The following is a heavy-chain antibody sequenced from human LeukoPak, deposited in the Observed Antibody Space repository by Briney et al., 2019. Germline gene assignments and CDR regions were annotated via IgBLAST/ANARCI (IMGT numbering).Heavy chain of an antibody. D-gene: IGHD3/OR15-3a*01. CDR1: GYNFIGNH. Sequence: GASGKVSCKPSGYNFIGNHSHWVRQPPGQGLEGRGWINPNNGATNYAQKFQGRVTMTRDPSITTVYMELSRLTSDDTAVYYCARSYYDFWNFNYADWFAPWGQGTLVTVSS. J-gene: IGHJ5*02. CDR3: ARSYYDFWNFNYADWFAP. V-gene: IGHV1-2*02. CDR2: INPNNGAT.